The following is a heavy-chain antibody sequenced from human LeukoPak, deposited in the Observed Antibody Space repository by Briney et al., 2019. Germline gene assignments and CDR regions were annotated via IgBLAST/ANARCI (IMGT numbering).Heavy chain of an antibody. Sequence: SVKVSCKASGGTFSNYAISWVRKAPGQGLEWMGAIIPIFGTANYAQRFQGRVTITADESTSTAYMELSSLRSEDTAVYYCARILSSSWYEYFHHWGQGTLVTVSS. V-gene: IGHV1-69*13. CDR3: ARILSSSWYEYFHH. J-gene: IGHJ1*01. D-gene: IGHD6-19*01. CDR2: IIPIFGTA. CDR1: GGTFSNYA.